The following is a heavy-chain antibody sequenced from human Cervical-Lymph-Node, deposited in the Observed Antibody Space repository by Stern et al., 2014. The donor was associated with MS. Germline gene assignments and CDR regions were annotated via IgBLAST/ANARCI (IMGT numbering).Heavy chain of an antibody. J-gene: IGHJ4*02. CDR3: ARVSYDFWSGYPDY. CDR1: GFTFSSYW. Sequence: EVQLVASGGGLVQPGGSLRLSCAASGFTFSSYWMSWVRQAPGKGLEWVVNIKQDGSEKYYVDSVKGRFTISRDNAENSLFLQMDSLRAEDTAVYYCARVSYDFWSGYPDYWGQGTLVTVSS. D-gene: IGHD3-3*01. V-gene: IGHV3-7*01. CDR2: IKQDGSEK.